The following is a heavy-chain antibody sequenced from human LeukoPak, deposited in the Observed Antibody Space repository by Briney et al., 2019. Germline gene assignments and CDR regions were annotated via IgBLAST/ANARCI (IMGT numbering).Heavy chain of an antibody. D-gene: IGHD6-13*01. V-gene: IGHV1-24*01. CDR3: ATLGIAAAGTFDY. CDR2: FDPEDGET. Sequence: ASVKVSCKVSGYTLTELSMHWVRQAPGKGLEWMGGFDPEDGETIYAQKFQGRVTMTEDTSTDTAYMEPSSLRSEDTAVYYCATLGIAAAGTFDYWGQGTLVTVSS. CDR1: GYTLTELS. J-gene: IGHJ4*02.